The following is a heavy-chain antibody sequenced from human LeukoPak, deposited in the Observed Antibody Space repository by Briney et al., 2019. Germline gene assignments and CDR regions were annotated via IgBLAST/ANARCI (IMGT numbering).Heavy chain of an antibody. Sequence: SGGSLRLSCAASGFTFSSYWMSWVRQAPGKGLEWVANIKQDGSEKYYVDSVKGRFTISRDNAKNSLYLQMSSLRAEDTAVYYCARDGIAAAGSHWFDPWGQGTLVTVSS. V-gene: IGHV3-7*01. CDR3: ARDGIAAAGSHWFDP. CDR1: GFTFSSYW. D-gene: IGHD6-13*01. J-gene: IGHJ5*02. CDR2: IKQDGSEK.